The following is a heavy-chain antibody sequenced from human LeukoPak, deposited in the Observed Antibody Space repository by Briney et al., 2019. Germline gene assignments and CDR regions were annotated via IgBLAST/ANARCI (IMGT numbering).Heavy chain of an antibody. CDR2: ISGSGGST. J-gene: IGHJ5*02. V-gene: IGHV3-23*01. D-gene: IGHD1-26*01. Sequence: GGSLRLSCAASGFTFSSYAMSWVRQAPGKGLEWVSAISGSGGSTYYADSVKGRFTISRDNAKNSLYLQMNNLRAEDTALYYCARSNSGSYDSQYNWFDPWGQGTLVTVSS. CDR1: GFTFSSYA. CDR3: ARSNSGSYDSQYNWFDP.